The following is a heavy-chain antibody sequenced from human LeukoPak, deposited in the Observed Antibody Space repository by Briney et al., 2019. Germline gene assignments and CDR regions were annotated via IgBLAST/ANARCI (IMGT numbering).Heavy chain of an antibody. CDR2: IIPIFGTA. V-gene: IGHV1-69*05. D-gene: IGHD3-16*01. CDR1: GGTFSNDA. CDR3: ARHRPGGSPWPPDYYYYMDV. Sequence: GASVKVSCKXSGGTFSNDAISWVRQAPGQGLEWMGRIIPIFGTANYSQKFQGRVTITTDESTSTAYMELSSLRSEDTAVYYCARHRPGGSPWPPDYYYYMDVWGKGTTVTVSS. J-gene: IGHJ6*03.